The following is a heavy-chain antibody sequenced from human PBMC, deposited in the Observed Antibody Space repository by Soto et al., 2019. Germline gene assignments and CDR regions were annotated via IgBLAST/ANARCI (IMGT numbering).Heavy chain of an antibody. CDR1: GFTFSNYA. Sequence: GGSLRLSCAASGFTFSNYAMSWVRQAPGKGLEWVSDVGGRGSSTYYADSVKGRFTISRDNSKNTLYLQMNSLRAEDTAIYFCAKVYDFWSGPRDFWGQGTLVTVSS. V-gene: IGHV3-23*01. CDR3: AKVYDFWSGPRDF. J-gene: IGHJ4*02. D-gene: IGHD3-3*01. CDR2: VGGRGSST.